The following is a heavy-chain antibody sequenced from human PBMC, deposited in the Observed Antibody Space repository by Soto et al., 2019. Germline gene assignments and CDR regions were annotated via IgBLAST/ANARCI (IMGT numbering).Heavy chain of an antibody. CDR3: AHSGQWQPLDY. Sequence: QITLKESGPTLVKPTQTLKLTCTFSGFSLSDSGVGVGWIRQPPGKALEWLALIFWDDDKRYSQSLRTRLTITKDTAKNQVFLKLSNMDPVDTATYYCAHSGQWQPLDYWGQGTLVNVSS. CDR2: IFWDDDK. V-gene: IGHV2-5*02. CDR1: GFSLSDSGVG. D-gene: IGHD6-19*01. J-gene: IGHJ4*02.